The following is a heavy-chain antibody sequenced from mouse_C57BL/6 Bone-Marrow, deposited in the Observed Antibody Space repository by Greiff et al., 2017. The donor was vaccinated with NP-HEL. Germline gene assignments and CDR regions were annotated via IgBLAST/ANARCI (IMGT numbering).Heavy chain of an antibody. CDR3: ASDYYLYAMDY. J-gene: IGHJ4*01. CDR1: GFTFSSYG. CDR2: ISSGGSYT. Sequence: VQLKQSGGDLVKPGGSLKLSCAASGFTFSSYGMSWVRQTPDKRLEWVATISSGGSYTYYPDSVKGRFTISRDNAKNTLYLQMSSLKSEDTAMYYCASDYYLYAMDYWGQGTSVTVSS. V-gene: IGHV5-6*01. D-gene: IGHD1-1*01.